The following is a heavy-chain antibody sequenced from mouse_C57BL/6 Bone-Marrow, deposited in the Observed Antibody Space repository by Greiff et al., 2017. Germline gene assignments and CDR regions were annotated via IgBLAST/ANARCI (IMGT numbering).Heavy chain of an antibody. CDR3: AVYGSY. CDR2: IDPSDSYT. J-gene: IGHJ3*01. D-gene: IGHD1-1*01. CDR1: GYTFTSYW. Sequence: QVQLQQPGAELVKPGASVKLSCKASGYTFTSYWMQWVKQRPGQGLEWIGEIDPSDSYTNYNQKFKGKATLTVDTSSSKAYMQLSSLTSEDSAVYYCAVYGSYWGQGTLVTVSA. V-gene: IGHV1-50*01.